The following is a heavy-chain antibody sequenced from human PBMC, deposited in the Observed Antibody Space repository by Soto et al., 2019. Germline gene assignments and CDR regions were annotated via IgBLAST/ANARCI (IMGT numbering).Heavy chain of an antibody. D-gene: IGHD4-4*01. CDR3: SRRVKADPDPYSYYGIDT. Sequence: SGPTLVNPTQTLTLTCTFSGFSLSTSGVGVGWIRQPPGKALEWLALIYWNDDKRYSPSLKSRLTITKDTSKNQVVLTMTNMDLGHTPPYYSSRRVKADPDPYSYYGIDTWAGDSTGTVS. V-gene: IGHV2-5*01. CDR2: IYWNDDK. J-gene: IGHJ6*02. CDR1: GFSLSTSGVG.